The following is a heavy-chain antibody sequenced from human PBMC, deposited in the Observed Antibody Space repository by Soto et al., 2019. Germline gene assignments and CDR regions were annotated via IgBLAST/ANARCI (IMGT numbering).Heavy chain of an antibody. J-gene: IGHJ3*02. D-gene: IGHD4-17*01. CDR3: ATLGTYGDGRAFDI. CDR1: GGSISSYY. V-gene: IGHV4-59*08. Sequence: QVQLQESGPGLVKPSETLSLTCTVSGGSISSYYWSWIRQPPGKGLEWIGYIYYSGSTNYNPSLKSRVTISVDTSKNQFSLKLSSVTAADTAVYYCATLGTYGDGRAFDIWGQGTMVTVSS. CDR2: IYYSGST.